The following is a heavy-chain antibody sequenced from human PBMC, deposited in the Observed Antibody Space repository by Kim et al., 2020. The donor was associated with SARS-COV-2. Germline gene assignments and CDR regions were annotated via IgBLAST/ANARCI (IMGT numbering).Heavy chain of an antibody. CDR2: IYYSGST. J-gene: IGHJ6*03. V-gene: IGHV4-59*08. CDR3: ARHRYSYGPGLDYYYYYMDV. CDR1: GGSISSYY. Sequence: SETLSLTCTVSGGSISSYYWSWIRQPPGKGLEWIGYIYYSGSTNYNPSLKSRVTISVDTSKNQFSLKLSSVTAADTAVYYCARHRYSYGPGLDYYYYYMDVWGKGTTVTVSS. D-gene: IGHD5-18*01.